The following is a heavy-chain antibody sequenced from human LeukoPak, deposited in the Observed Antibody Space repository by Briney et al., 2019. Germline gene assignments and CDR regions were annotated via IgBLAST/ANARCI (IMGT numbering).Heavy chain of an antibody. V-gene: IGHV3-7*03. D-gene: IGHD3-22*01. J-gene: IGHJ3*02. Sequence: PGGSLRLSCAASGFTFSSYWMSWVRQAPGKGLEWVANIKQDGSEKYYVDSVKGRFTISRDNAKNSLYLQMNSLRAEDTAVYYCARGLHYYDSSGYAFDIWGQGTMVTVSS. CDR3: ARGLHYYDSSGYAFDI. CDR2: IKQDGSEK. CDR1: GFTFSSYW.